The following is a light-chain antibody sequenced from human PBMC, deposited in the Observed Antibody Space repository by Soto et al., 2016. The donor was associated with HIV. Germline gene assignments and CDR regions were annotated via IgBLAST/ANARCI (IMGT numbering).Light chain of an antibody. CDR2: KAS. CDR1: QSISTW. CDR3: QQYNSYSTT. V-gene: IGKV1-5*03. J-gene: IGKJ4*01. Sequence: DIQMTRSPSTLSASVGDRVTITCRASQSISTWLAWYQQKPGKAPKLLIYKASSLESGVPSRFSGSGSGTEFTLTISSLQPDDLATYYCQQYNSYSTTFGGGTKVGDQT.